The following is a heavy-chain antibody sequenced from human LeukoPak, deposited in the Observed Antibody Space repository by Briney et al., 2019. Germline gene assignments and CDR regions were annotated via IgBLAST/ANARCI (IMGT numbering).Heavy chain of an antibody. CDR2: ISYDGSNK. J-gene: IGHJ4*02. Sequence: GGSLRLSCAASGFTFSSYAMHWVRQAPGKGLEWVAVISYDGSNKYYADSVKGRFTISRDNSKNTLSLQMNSLRAEDTAVYYCASLIAAAAPGYWGQGTLVTVSS. V-gene: IGHV3-30*04. CDR3: ASLIAAAAPGY. CDR1: GFTFSSYA. D-gene: IGHD6-13*01.